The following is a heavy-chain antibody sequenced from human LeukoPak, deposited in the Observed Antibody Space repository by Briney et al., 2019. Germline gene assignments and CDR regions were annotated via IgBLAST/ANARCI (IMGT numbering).Heavy chain of an antibody. V-gene: IGHV3-48*03. CDR1: GFSFSTYE. CDR3: AKDRDCNSTTCYVGGNWFDP. D-gene: IGHD2-2*01. CDR2: ISSGGATI. Sequence: GGSLRLSCAASGFSFSTYEVTWVRQAPGKGLEWVSSISSGGATIYYADSVKGRFTISRDNANNSLYLQMNSLRAEDTAVYYCAKDRDCNSTTCYVGGNWFDPWGQGTLVTVSS. J-gene: IGHJ5*02.